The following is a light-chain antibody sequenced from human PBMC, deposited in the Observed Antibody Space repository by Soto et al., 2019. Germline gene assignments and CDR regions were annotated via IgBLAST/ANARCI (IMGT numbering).Light chain of an antibody. V-gene: IGLV2-14*01. CDR1: SSDVGAYNY. CDR2: DVS. Sequence: QSVLTQPASVSGSPGQSITISCTGTSSDVGAYNYVSWYQQHPGKAPKLMIYDVSNRPSGVSNRFSGSKSGNTASLTISGLQAEDEADYYCSSYTSISTLVFGGGTQLTVL. J-gene: IGLJ2*01. CDR3: SSYTSISTLV.